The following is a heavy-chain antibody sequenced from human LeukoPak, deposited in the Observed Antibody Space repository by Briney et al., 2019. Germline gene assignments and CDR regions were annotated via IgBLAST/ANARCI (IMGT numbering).Heavy chain of an antibody. Sequence: GGSLRLSCTASGFPFIEYSMNWVRQAPGKGLEWISYIGIDSGNTKYADSVRGRFTISTDKAKSSLYLQMNSLRVEDTAVYYCARDHNYAFDNWGQGTLVSVAS. CDR1: GFPFIEYS. D-gene: IGHD1-1*01. CDR3: ARDHNYAFDN. V-gene: IGHV3-48*01. J-gene: IGHJ4*02. CDR2: IGIDSGNT.